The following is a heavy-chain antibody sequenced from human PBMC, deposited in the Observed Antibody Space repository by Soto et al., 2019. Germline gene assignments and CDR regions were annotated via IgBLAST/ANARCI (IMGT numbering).Heavy chain of an antibody. CDR2: ISAYNGNT. V-gene: IGHV1-18*01. CDR1: GYIFTTYG. CDR3: ARERCSSTSCYKGPFYYYGLDV. Sequence: QVQLVQSGAEVKKSGASVKVSCKASGYIFTTYGISWVRQAPGQGLEWMGWISAYNGNTNYAQKLQGRVTMTTDTSTSTAYMELRSLRSDDTAVYYCARERCSSTSCYKGPFYYYGLDVWGQGTTVTVSS. J-gene: IGHJ6*02. D-gene: IGHD2-2*02.